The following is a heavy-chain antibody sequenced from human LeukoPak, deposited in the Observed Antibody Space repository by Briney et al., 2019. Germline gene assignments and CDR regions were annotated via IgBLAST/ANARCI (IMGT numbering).Heavy chain of an antibody. CDR2: IYYSGST. D-gene: IGHD6-19*01. CDR3: ASPPPYSSGWGVFDY. J-gene: IGHJ4*02. CDR1: GGSISSYY. Sequence: PSETLSLTCTVSGGSISSYYWSWIRQPPGKGLEWIGYIYYSGSTNYNPSLKSRVTISVDTSKNQFSLKLSSVTAADTAVYYCASPPPYSSGWGVFDYWGQGTLVTVSS. V-gene: IGHV4-59*12.